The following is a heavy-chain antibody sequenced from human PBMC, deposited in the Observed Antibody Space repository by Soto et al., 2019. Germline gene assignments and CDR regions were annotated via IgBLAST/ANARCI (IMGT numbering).Heavy chain of an antibody. CDR2: INAGNGNT. D-gene: IGHD2-15*01. CDR3: ARDRGYCSGGSCYSKGAFDI. Sequence: ASVKVSCKASGYTFTSYAMHWVRQAPGQRLEWMGWINAGNGNTKYSQKFQGRVTITRDTSASTAYMELSSLRSEDTAVYYCARDRGYCSGGSCYSKGAFDIWGQGTMVTVSS. J-gene: IGHJ3*02. V-gene: IGHV1-3*01. CDR1: GYTFTSYA.